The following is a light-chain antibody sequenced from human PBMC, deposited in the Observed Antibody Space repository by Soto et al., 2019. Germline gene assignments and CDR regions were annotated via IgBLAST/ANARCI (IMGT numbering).Light chain of an antibody. Sequence: QSVLTQPPSASGSPGQSVTISCTGTKSDIGVYDFVSWYQHHPGKAPRLIIYEVVQRPSGVPDRFSGSKSGNTASLTVSGLQAADEADSFCKSYAGSNTYVFGSGTKVTVL. CDR3: KSYAGSNTYV. CDR1: KSDIGVYDF. V-gene: IGLV2-8*01. CDR2: EVV. J-gene: IGLJ1*01.